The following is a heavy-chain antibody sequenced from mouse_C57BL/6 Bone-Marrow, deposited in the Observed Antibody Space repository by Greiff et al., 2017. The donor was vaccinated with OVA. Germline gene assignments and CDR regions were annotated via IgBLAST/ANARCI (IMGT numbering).Heavy chain of an antibody. CDR1: GFNIKDDY. CDR3: TTGLLRLDY. V-gene: IGHV14-4*01. Sequence: EVKLMESGAELVRPGASVKLSCTASGFNIKDDYMHWVKQRPEQGLEWIGWIDPENGDTEYASKFQGKATITADTSSNTAYLQLSSLTSEDTAVYYCTTGLLRLDYWGQGTSVTVSS. D-gene: IGHD2-3*01. CDR2: IDPENGDT. J-gene: IGHJ4*01.